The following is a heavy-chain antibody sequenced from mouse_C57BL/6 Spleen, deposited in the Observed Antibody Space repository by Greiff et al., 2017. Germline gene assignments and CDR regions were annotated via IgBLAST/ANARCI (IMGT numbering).Heavy chain of an antibody. D-gene: IGHD2-4*01. CDR1: GYAFSSSW. CDR2: IYPGDGDT. Sequence: VKLQESGPELVKPGASVKISCKASGYAFSSSWMNWVKQRPGKGLEWIGRIYPGDGDTNYNGKFKGKATLTADKSSSTAYMQLSSLTSEDSAVYFCARSEYDYDVGYFDVWGTGTTVTVSS. V-gene: IGHV1-82*01. J-gene: IGHJ1*03. CDR3: ARSEYDYDVGYFDV.